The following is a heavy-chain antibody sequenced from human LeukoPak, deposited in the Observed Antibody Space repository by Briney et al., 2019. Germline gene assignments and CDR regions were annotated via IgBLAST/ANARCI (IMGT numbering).Heavy chain of an antibody. J-gene: IGHJ5*02. CDR2: ISWNSGSI. CDR3: AAVGLQLWRHNWFDP. V-gene: IGHV3-9*01. CDR1: GFTFDDYA. D-gene: IGHD5-18*01. Sequence: PGGSLRLSCAASGFTFDDYAMHWVRQAPGKGLEWVSGISWNSGSIGYADSVKGRFTISRDNAKNSLYLQMNSLRAEDTAVYYCAAVGLQLWRHNWFDPWGQGTLVTVSS.